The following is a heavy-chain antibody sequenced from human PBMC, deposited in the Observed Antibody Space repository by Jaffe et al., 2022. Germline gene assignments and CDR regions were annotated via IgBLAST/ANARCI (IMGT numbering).Heavy chain of an antibody. J-gene: IGHJ4*02. CDR3: AKDISSQEDCSSTSCPLGD. Sequence: EVQLVESGGVVVQPGGSLRLSCAASGFTFDDYTMHWVRQAPGKGLEWVSLISWDGGSTYYADSVKGRFTISRDNSKNSLYLQMNSLRTEDTALYYCAKDISSQEDCSSTSCPLGDWGQGTLVTVSS. CDR2: ISWDGGST. V-gene: IGHV3-43*01. D-gene: IGHD2-2*01. CDR1: GFTFDDYT.